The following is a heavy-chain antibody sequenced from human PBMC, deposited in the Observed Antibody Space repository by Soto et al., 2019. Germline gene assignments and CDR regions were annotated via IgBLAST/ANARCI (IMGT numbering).Heavy chain of an antibody. J-gene: IGHJ3*02. CDR1: GGTFSSYA. Sequence: GASVEVSCKGSGGTFSSYAISWVRQAPGQRLEWMGGIIPIFGTANYAQKFQGRVTITADESTSTAYMELSSLRSEDTAVYYCARDRALGYYDSSGYYLDAFDIWGQGTMVTVSS. D-gene: IGHD3-22*01. CDR3: ARDRALGYYDSSGYYLDAFDI. V-gene: IGHV1-69*13. CDR2: IIPIFGTA.